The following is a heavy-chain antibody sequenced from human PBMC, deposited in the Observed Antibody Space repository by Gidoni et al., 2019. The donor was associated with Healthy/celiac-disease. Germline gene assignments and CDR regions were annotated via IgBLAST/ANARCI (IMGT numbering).Heavy chain of an antibody. CDR1: ISSSSYY. D-gene: IGHD2-2*01. Sequence: QLQLQESGPGLVKPSETLSLTSISSSSYYWGWILQPPGKGLEWLGIIYYSGSTYSNPSLKSRVTISVETSKNQFYLKRSSVTDADTAVYYCARLPPGYCSSTSCSHYYFDYWGQGTLVTVSS. CDR3: ARLPPGYCSSTSCSHYYFDY. V-gene: IGHV4-39*01. CDR2: IYYSGST. J-gene: IGHJ4*02.